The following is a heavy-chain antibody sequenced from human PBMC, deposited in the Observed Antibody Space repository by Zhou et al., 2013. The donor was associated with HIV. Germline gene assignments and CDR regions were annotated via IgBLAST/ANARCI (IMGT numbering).Heavy chain of an antibody. J-gene: IGHJ3*02. CDR2: TVLRLGEV. CDR3: ARDWGAYYGSGTYRGAFDI. D-gene: IGHD3-10*01. V-gene: IGHV1-69*16. Sequence: QVQSVQSGAEVRKPGSSVKVSCKTSGDTSTSHTVSWVRQVPGHGLEWMGGTVLRLGEVSYAQVFQDRVTITTDDARGTAHMELSSLRCEDTALYYCARDWGAYYGSGTYRGAFDIWGQGTMVTVSS. CDR1: GDTSTSHT.